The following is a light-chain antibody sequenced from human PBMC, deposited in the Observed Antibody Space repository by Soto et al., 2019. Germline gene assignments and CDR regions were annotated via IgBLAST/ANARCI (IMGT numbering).Light chain of an antibody. Sequence: QLVLTQPPSASGTPGQRVTISCSGSSSNIGRNTVNWYQQLPGTAPKLIIFSNDQRPSGVPARFSGSKSGTSASLAISGLQSEDEADYYCAAWDDSMNGDNYVFGTGTKLTVL. CDR3: AAWDDSMNGDNYV. CDR2: SND. J-gene: IGLJ1*01. CDR1: SSNIGRNT. V-gene: IGLV1-44*01.